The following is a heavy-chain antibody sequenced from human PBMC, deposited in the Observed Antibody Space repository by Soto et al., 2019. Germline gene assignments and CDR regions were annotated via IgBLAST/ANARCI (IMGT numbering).Heavy chain of an antibody. Sequence: QVQLEQSGAEVKKPGASVKVSCKASGYTFTSYGITWVRQAPGQGLEWMGWISAYNGNTNYAHKLQGRLAMTRDTSTSTAYIELRNLRSDYTAVYYCARGRLEMLVRDFDCWGQGTPVTVSS. J-gene: IGHJ4*02. CDR2: ISAYNGNT. D-gene: IGHD2-15*01. CDR3: ARGRLEMLVRDFDC. V-gene: IGHV1-18*01. CDR1: GYTFTSYG.